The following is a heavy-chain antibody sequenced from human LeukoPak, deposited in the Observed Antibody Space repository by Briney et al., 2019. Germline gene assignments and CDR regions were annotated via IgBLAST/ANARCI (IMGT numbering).Heavy chain of an antibody. D-gene: IGHD2/OR15-2a*01. Sequence: PGGSLRLSCAASGFTFSRYWMHWLRQATGKGLVCVSRISTDGSSTSYAHSVKGRFTISRDNGKNTLYLQMNSLRAEDTAVYYCASYLTSIPSGMDVWGQGTTVTVSS. J-gene: IGHJ6*02. CDR2: ISTDGSST. V-gene: IGHV3-74*01. CDR3: ASYLTSIPSGMDV. CDR1: GFTFSRYW.